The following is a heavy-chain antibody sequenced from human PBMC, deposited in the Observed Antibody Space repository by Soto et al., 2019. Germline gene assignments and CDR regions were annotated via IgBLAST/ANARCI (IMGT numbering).Heavy chain of an antibody. V-gene: IGHV4-34*01. Sequence: SETLSLTCAVYGGSFSGYYWSWIRQPPGKXLEWIGEINHSGSTNYNPCLKSRVTLSVDTSKNQFSLKLSSVTAADTAVYYCARYVPGLRFLEWSTRPHNWFDPWGQGTLVTVSS. CDR3: ARYVPGLRFLEWSTRPHNWFDP. J-gene: IGHJ5*02. D-gene: IGHD3-3*01. CDR1: GGSFSGYY. CDR2: INHSGST.